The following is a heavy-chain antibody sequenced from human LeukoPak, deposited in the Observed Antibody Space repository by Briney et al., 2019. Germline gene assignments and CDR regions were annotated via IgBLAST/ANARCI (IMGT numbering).Heavy chain of an antibody. CDR1: GFTFSSYA. J-gene: IGHJ4*02. CDR3: AKDLGVYGILLYYFDS. D-gene: IGHD5/OR15-5a*01. Sequence: GGSLRLSCGASGFTFSSYAMSWVRQAPGKGLEWVSTISGAGTTYYADSVKGALTTSRDNSKNTMYLQMNRLRGEDTAVYYCAKDLGVYGILLYYFDSWGQGTLVTVSS. CDR2: ISGAGTT. V-gene: IGHV3-23*01.